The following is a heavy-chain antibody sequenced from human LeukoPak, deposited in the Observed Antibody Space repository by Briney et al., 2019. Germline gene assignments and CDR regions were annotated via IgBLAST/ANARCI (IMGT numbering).Heavy chain of an antibody. D-gene: IGHD6-19*01. CDR1: GFTFSSYA. J-gene: IGHJ4*02. Sequence: TEGSLRLSCAASGFTFSSYAMSWVRQAPGKGLEWVSAISGSGGSTYYADSVKGRFTISRDNSKNTLSLQMNSLRAEDTAVYYCAKPPSSGSGWMTFDYWGQGTLVTVSS. CDR3: AKPPSSGSGWMTFDY. CDR2: ISGSGGST. V-gene: IGHV3-23*01.